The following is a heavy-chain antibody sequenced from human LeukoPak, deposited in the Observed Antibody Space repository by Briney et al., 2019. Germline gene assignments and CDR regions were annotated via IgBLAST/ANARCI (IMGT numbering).Heavy chain of an antibody. V-gene: IGHV1-2*02. CDR1: GYTFTGHY. CDR3: ANSAYYDFWSGYYGY. J-gene: IGHJ4*02. CDR2: INPNSGDT. Sequence: ASVKVSCKASGYTFTGHYMHWVRQAPGQGLEWMGWINPNSGDTNYAQKFQGRVTMTRDTSISTAYMELSRLRSDDTAVYYCANSAYYDFWSGYYGYWGQGTLVTVSS. D-gene: IGHD3-3*01.